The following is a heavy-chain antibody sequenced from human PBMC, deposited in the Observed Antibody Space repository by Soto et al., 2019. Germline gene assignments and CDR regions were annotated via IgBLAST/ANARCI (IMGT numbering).Heavy chain of an antibody. Sequence: QVQLQESGPGLVKPSGTLSLTCAVSGGSISSSNWWSWVRQPPGKGLEWIGEIYHSGSTNYNPSLKSRVTISVDNSKNQFSLKLSSVTAADTAVYYCARVSLHYGSGSYYVKYYFDYWGQGTLVTVSS. D-gene: IGHD3-10*01. V-gene: IGHV4-4*02. CDR1: GGSISSSNW. CDR2: IYHSGST. J-gene: IGHJ4*02. CDR3: ARVSLHYGSGSYYVKYYFDY.